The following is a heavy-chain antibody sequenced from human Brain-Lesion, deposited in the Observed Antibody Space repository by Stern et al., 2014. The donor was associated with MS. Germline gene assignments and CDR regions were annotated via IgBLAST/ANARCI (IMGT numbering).Heavy chain of an antibody. Sequence: VQLVESGPGLVKPSETLSLTCTMAGGSVSSTSYAWAWIRQPPGKGLEWIGTIYYSGNTYYSPSLQSRLTISLDTSQNQFSLQRRFVTAADTAVYYCAGEEDIRYCSGGSCTGNWFDPWGQGTLVTVSS. V-gene: IGHV4-39*01. CDR3: AGEEDIRYCSGGSCTGNWFDP. J-gene: IGHJ5*02. CDR1: GGSVSSTSYA. CDR2: IYYSGNT. D-gene: IGHD2-15*01.